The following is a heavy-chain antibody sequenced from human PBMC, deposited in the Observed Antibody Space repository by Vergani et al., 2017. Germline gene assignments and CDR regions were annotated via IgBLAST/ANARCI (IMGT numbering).Heavy chain of an antibody. J-gene: IGHJ4*02. V-gene: IGHV3-23*01. CDR1: GFTFSSYA. CDR3: AKDGGGRGFFDY. Sequence: EVQLLESGGGLVQPGGSLRLSCAASGFTFSSYAMSWVRQAPGKGLEWVSAISGSGGSTYYADSVKGRFTISRDNSKNTLYLQMNSWRAEDTAVYYCAKDGGGRGFFDYWGQGTLVTVSS. CDR2: ISGSGGST. D-gene: IGHD3-16*01.